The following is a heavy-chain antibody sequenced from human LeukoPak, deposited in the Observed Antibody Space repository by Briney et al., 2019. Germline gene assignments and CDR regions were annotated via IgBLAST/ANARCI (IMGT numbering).Heavy chain of an antibody. Sequence: GGSLRLSCAASEFPFSSYWMNWARQAPGKGLEWVASINHNGNVNYYVDSVKGRFTISRDNAKNSLYLQMSNLRAEDTAVYFCARGGGLDVWGQGATVTVSS. CDR1: EFPFSSYW. D-gene: IGHD3-16*01. J-gene: IGHJ6*02. V-gene: IGHV3-7*03. CDR3: ARGGGLDV. CDR2: INHNGNVN.